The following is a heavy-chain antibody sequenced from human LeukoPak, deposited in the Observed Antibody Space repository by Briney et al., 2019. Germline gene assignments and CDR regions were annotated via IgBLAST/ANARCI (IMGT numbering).Heavy chain of an antibody. CDR2: IGPNNDKP. D-gene: IGHD1-26*01. CDR3: ARVTTVGATKDFDY. CDR1: GDPFPNYG. J-gene: IGHJ4*02. V-gene: IGHV1-18*01. Sequence: ASVKVSCKASGDPFPNYGISWVRLAPGQGLEWLGWIGPNNDKPKYAQKVQGRVTMTADTSTSTAYMELRSLRSDDTAVYYCARVTTVGATKDFDYWGQGTLVTVSS.